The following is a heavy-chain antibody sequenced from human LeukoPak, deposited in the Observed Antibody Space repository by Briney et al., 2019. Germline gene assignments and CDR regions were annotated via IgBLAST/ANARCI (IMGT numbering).Heavy chain of an antibody. Sequence: SETLSLTCSVSGGYINSYYWSWIRQAPGNGLEWLGYVYSDGYTIFNPSLKSRLTISVDTSKNQFSLKLSSVTAADTAVYYCARVLSSGYSDYWGQGTLVTVTS. CDR2: VYSDGYT. V-gene: IGHV4-59*01. CDR3: ARVLSSGYSDY. J-gene: IGHJ4*02. CDR1: GGYINSYY. D-gene: IGHD3-22*01.